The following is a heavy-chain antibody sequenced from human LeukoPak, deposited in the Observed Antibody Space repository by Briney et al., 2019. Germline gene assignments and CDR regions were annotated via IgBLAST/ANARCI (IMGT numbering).Heavy chain of an antibody. Sequence: PSQTLSLTCTVSGGSLSSGSYYWSWIRQPAGKVLEWIERIYTSGSTNYNPSLMSRVTISVDTSKNQCSLKLSSVTAADTAVYYRAENSRGYMDVWDKGPTVTVS. V-gene: IGHV4-61*02. CDR2: IYTSGST. CDR1: GGSLSSGSYY. D-gene: IGHD6-13*01. J-gene: IGHJ6*03. CDR3: AENSRGYMDV.